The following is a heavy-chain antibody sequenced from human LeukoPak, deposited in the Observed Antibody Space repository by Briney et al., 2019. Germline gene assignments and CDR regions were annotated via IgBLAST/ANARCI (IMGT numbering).Heavy chain of an antibody. Sequence: SVKVSCKASGGTFSSYAISWVRQAPGQGLEWMGGIIPIFGTANYAQKFQGRVTITSDESTSTAYMELSSLRSEDTAVYYCARVYDIYRGAPFDYRGQGTLVTVSS. CDR3: ARVYDIYRGAPFDY. J-gene: IGHJ4*02. D-gene: IGHD1-26*01. V-gene: IGHV1-69*13. CDR1: GGTFSSYA. CDR2: IIPIFGTA.